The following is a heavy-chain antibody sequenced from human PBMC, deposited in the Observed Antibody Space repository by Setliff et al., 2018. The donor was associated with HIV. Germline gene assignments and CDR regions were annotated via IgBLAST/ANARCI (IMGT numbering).Heavy chain of an antibody. J-gene: IGHJ4*02. CDR3: ARESRDIVATSPLDY. CDR2: INVDNDNT. D-gene: IGHD5-12*01. CDR1: GYTLTTYA. Sequence: PGPPVKVSCKASGYTLTTYAMHWVRQAPGQRLEWMGWINVDNDNTKYSQKFQGRVTMTRDTSISTAYMELSRLISDDTAVYYCARESRDIVATSPLDYWGQGTLVTVSS. V-gene: IGHV1-3*01.